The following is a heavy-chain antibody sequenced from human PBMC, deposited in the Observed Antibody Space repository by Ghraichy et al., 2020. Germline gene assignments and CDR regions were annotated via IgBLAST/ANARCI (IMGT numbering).Heavy chain of an antibody. D-gene: IGHD3-3*01. V-gene: IGHV4-34*01. CDR2: INHSGST. CDR3: ARVSYGVDYDRYYYYYGMDV. J-gene: IGHJ6*02. CDR1: GGSFSGYY. Sequence: SETLSLTCAVYGGSFSGYYWSWIRQPPGKGLEWIGEINHSGSTNYNPSLKSRVTISVDTSKNQFSLKLSSVTAADTAVYYCARVSYGVDYDRYYYYYGMDVWGQGTTVTVSS.